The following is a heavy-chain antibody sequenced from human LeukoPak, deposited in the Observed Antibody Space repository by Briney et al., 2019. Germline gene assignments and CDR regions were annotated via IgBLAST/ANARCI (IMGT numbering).Heavy chain of an antibody. V-gene: IGHV3-23*01. CDR2: ISGSGDNT. CDR3: TKDLALYTGPYSGSFYSPIDC. J-gene: IGHJ4*02. CDR1: GFTFSNYA. D-gene: IGHD1-26*01. Sequence: GGSLRLSCAASGFTFSNYAMSWVRQAPGKGLEWVSSISGSGDNTYYADSVKGRLTISRDNFKNTLYVQMNSLKAEDTAVYYCTKDLALYTGPYSGSFYSPIDCWGQGTLVTVSS.